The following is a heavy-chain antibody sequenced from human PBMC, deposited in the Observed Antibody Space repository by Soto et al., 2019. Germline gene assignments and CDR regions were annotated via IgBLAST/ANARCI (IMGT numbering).Heavy chain of an antibody. CDR1: GLTFSTNW. CDR3: ARGFESSGYSFFAY. CDR2: INADGSST. V-gene: IGHV3-74*01. J-gene: IGHJ4*02. D-gene: IGHD3-22*01. Sequence: GGSLRLSCGASGLTFSTNWMHWVRQAPGKGLMWVSRINADGSSTTYADSVKGRFTISRDNAKNTLYLQMNSLRTEDTAVYYCARGFESSGYSFFAYWGQGALVTSPQ.